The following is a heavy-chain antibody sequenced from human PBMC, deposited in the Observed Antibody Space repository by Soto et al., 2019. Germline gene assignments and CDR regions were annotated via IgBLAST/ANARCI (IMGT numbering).Heavy chain of an antibody. J-gene: IGHJ4*02. Sequence: SETLSLTCSVSGGSISGSYWSWIRQSPGKGLEWLGYVYYTGSTYYSPSLRSRVSISVDTSKNEFSLRLSSVTAADTAVYFCARSVAVPGAHIDYWGQGTQVTVSS. CDR1: GGSISGSY. D-gene: IGHD6-19*01. CDR3: ARSVAVPGAHIDY. V-gene: IGHV4-59*01. CDR2: VYYTGST.